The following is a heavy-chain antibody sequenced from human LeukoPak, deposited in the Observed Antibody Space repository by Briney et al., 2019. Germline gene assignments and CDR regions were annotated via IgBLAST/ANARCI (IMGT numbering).Heavy chain of an antibody. V-gene: IGHV3-23*01. D-gene: IGHD6-6*01. CDR1: GFTFSNNA. J-gene: IGHJ4*02. Sequence: GGSLRLFCAASGFTFSNNAMSWVRQAPGKGLEWVSAITADGGTTFYADSVRGRVTISRDNSNNTLYLQVNSLRADDTAVYYCASRGSSSSQYYWGQGTLVTVSS. CDR2: ITADGGTT. CDR3: ASRGSSSSQYY.